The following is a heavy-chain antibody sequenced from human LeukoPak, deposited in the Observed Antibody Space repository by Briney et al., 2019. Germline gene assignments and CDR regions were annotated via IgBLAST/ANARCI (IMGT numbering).Heavy chain of an antibody. CDR3: ASYDFWSGYQKSGYY. J-gene: IGHJ4*02. CDR1: GFTFSDYY. V-gene: IGHV3-11*04. D-gene: IGHD3-3*01. CDR2: ISSSGSTI. Sequence: GGSLRLSCAASGFTFSDYYMSWIRQAPGKGLEWVSYISSSGSTIYYADSVKGRFTISRDNAKNSLYLQMNSLRAEDTAAYYCASYDFWSGYQKSGYYWGQGTLVTVSS.